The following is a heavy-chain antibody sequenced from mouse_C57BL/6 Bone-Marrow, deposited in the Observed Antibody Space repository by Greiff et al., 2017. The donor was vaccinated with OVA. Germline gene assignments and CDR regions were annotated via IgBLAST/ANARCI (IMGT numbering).Heavy chain of an antibody. D-gene: IGHD3-3*01. CDR1: GYAFSSYW. Sequence: QVHVKQSGAELVKPGASVKISCKASGYAFSSYWMNWVKQRPGKGLEWIGQIYPGDGDTNYNGKFKGKATLTADKSSSTAYMQLSSLTSEDSAVYFCARKGSLGYAMDYWGQGTSVTVSS. CDR3: ARKGSLGYAMDY. J-gene: IGHJ4*01. CDR2: IYPGDGDT. V-gene: IGHV1-80*01.